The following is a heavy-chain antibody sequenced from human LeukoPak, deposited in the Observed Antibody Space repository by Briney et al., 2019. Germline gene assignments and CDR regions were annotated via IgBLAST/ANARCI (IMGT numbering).Heavy chain of an antibody. D-gene: IGHD3-3*01. CDR2: INPNSGGT. CDR1: GYTSTGYY. J-gene: IGHJ5*02. V-gene: IGHV1-2*02. Sequence: ASVKVSCKASGYTSTGYYMHWVRQAPGQGLEWMGWINPNSGGTNYAQKFQGRVTMTRDTSISTAYMELSRLRSDDTAVYYCARARIFGVNWFDPWGQGTLVTVSS. CDR3: ARARIFGVNWFDP.